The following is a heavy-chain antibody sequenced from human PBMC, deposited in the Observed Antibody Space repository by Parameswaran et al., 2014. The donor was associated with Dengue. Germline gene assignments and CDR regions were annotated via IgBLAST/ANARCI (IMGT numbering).Heavy chain of an antibody. Sequence: VRQAPGKGLEWIGEINHSGSTNYNPSLKSRVTISVDTSKNQFSLKLSSVTAADTAVYYCARGGQPRGYYDFWSAWPESFRGVYFDYWGQGTLVTVSS. CDR3: ARGGQPRGYYDFWSAWPESFRGVYFDY. J-gene: IGHJ4*02. V-gene: IGHV4-34*01. D-gene: IGHD3-3*01. CDR2: INHSGST.